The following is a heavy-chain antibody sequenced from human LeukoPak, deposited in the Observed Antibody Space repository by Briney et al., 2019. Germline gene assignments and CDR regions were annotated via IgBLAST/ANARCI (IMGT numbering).Heavy chain of an antibody. D-gene: IGHD1-14*01. CDR3: AREFGTAPGNYNYGMDV. CDR2: TWYDGSNK. J-gene: IGHJ6*02. Sequence: GGSLRLSCAASGFTFSSYGMHWVRQAPGKGLEWVAVTWYDGSNKYYSDSMKGRITISRDNSKNTLYLQINSLIAEDTAVYYCAREFGTAPGNYNYGMDVWGQGTTVTVSS. V-gene: IGHV3-33*08. CDR1: GFTFSSYG.